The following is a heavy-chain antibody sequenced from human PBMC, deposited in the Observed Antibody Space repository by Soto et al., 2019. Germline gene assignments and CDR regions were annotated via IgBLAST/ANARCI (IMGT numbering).Heavy chain of an antibody. CDR3: ARASLTIFGAPYGMDV. J-gene: IGHJ6*02. Sequence: ASEEVSCKASGYPFTRYSIRWVRQAPGQGLEWMGWISGYNGDTEYSKNFQGRLTMTIDTSTTTASMELRSLRSDDTAVYYCARASLTIFGAPYGMDVWGQGTSVTVSS. CDR2: ISGYNGDT. D-gene: IGHD3-3*01. V-gene: IGHV1-18*04. CDR1: GYPFTRYS.